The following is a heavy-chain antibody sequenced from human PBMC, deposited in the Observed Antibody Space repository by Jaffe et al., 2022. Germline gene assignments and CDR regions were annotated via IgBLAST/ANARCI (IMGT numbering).Heavy chain of an antibody. CDR3: ATSPPAGDIVGAAGWENWYFDL. Sequence: QLQLQESGPGLVKPSETLSLTCTVSGGSISSSSYYWGWIRQPPGKGLEWIGSIYYSGSTYYNPSLKSRVTISVDTSKNQFSLKLSSVTAADTAVYYCATSPPAGDIVGAAGWENWYFDLWGRGTLVTVSS. CDR1: GGSISSSSYY. CDR2: IYYSGST. J-gene: IGHJ2*01. V-gene: IGHV4-39*01. D-gene: IGHD2-15*01.